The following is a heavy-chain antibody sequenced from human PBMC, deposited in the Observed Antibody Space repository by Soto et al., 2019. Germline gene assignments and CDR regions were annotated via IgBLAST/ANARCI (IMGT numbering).Heavy chain of an antibody. J-gene: IGHJ4*02. Sequence: EVQLVETGGGLIQPGGSLRLSCAASGFTVSGNYMSWVRQAPGKGLEWVSVIYNGGGTYYADYVKGRLPISRDNSKNTLYLQMNSLRAEDTAVYYCASTRGSSYDYWGQGTLVTVSS. V-gene: IGHV3-53*02. CDR2: IYNGGGT. CDR3: ASTRGSSYDY. CDR1: GFTVSGNY. D-gene: IGHD6-6*01.